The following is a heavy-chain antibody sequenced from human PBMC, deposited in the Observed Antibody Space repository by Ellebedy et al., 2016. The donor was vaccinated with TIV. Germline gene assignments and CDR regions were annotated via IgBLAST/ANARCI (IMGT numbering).Heavy chain of an antibody. V-gene: IGHV4-39*01. J-gene: IGHJ4*02. CDR2: IYYSGST. CDR3: ARHRERGSGSYGY. Sequence: SETLSLTCTVSGGSISSSSYYWGWIRQPPGKGLEWIGSIYYSGSTYYNPSLKSRVTISVDTSKNQFSLKLSSVTAADTAVYYCARHRERGSGSYGYWGQGTLVTVSS. CDR1: GGSISSSSYY. D-gene: IGHD3-10*01.